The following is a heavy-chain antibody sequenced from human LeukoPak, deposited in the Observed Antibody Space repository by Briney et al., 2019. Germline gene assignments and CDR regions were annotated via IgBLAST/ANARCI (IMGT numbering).Heavy chain of an antibody. CDR2: IRYDGSNK. CDR3: AREGVLTAALDY. V-gene: IGHV3-30*02. Sequence: GGSLRLSCAASGFTFSSYGMHWVRQAPGKGLEWVAFIRYDGSNKYYADSVKGRFTISRDNSKNTLYLQMNSLRAEDTAVFYCAREGVLTAALDYWGQGTPVTVSS. J-gene: IGHJ4*02. CDR1: GFTFSSYG. D-gene: IGHD6-13*01.